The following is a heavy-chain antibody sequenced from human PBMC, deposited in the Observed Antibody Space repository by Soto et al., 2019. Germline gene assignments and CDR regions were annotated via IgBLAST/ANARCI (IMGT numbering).Heavy chain of an antibody. Sequence: GASVKVSCKASGYTFTSYGISWVRQAPGQGLEWMGWISAYNGNTNYAQKLQGKVTMTTDTSTSTAYKELRSLRSDDKAMYYCERVRAYDFWSGYGGSWFDPWGQGTQVTVSS. D-gene: IGHD3-3*01. CDR1: GYTFTSYG. CDR3: ERVRAYDFWSGYGGSWFDP. J-gene: IGHJ5*02. V-gene: IGHV1-18*01. CDR2: ISAYNGNT.